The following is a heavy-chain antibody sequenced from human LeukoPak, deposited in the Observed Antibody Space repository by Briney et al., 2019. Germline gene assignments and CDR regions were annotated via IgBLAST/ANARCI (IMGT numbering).Heavy chain of an antibody. J-gene: IGHJ3*02. Sequence: ASVKVSCKASGYTFTGYYMHWVRQAPGQGLEWMGIINPSGGSTSYAQKFQGRVTMTRDMSTSTVYMELSSLRSEDTAVYYCARDSGYYYDSSGYSGAFDIWGQGTMVTVSS. CDR1: GYTFTGYY. D-gene: IGHD3-22*01. V-gene: IGHV1-46*01. CDR2: INPSGGST. CDR3: ARDSGYYYDSSGYSGAFDI.